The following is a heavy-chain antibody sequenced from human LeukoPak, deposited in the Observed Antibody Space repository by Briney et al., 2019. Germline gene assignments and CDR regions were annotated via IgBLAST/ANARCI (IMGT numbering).Heavy chain of an antibody. Sequence: GRSLRLSCAASGCTFSSDGMRWVRQAPGKGLEWVAVIWYDGNNKYYADSVKGRFTISRDNSKNTLYLQMNSLRAEDTAVYYCARSTSSEYDIYHFDYWGQGTLVTVS. D-gene: IGHD3-9*01. V-gene: IGHV3-33*01. J-gene: IGHJ4*02. CDR3: ARSTSSEYDIYHFDY. CDR2: IWYDGNNK. CDR1: GCTFSSDG.